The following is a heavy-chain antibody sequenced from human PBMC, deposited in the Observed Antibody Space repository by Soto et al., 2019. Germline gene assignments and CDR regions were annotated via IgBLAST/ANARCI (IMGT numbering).Heavy chain of an antibody. CDR1: GFTFKNYN. CDR2: IGGSDTFT. D-gene: IGHD3-10*01. CDR3: VRDGSLLGMTR. Sequence: EVQLVESGGGLVKPGESLRLSCVASGFTFKNYNMNWVRQAPGKGLEWVSSIGGSDTFTYYADSVKGRFTISRDNAKSSLFLQMNSLRVEDTAVYFCVRDGSLLGMTRRGQGTLVTVSS. J-gene: IGHJ4*02. V-gene: IGHV3-21*02.